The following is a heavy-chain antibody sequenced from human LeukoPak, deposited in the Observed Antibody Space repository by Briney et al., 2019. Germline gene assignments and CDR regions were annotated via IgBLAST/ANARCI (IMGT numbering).Heavy chain of an antibody. CDR2: INNSGST. D-gene: IGHD4-17*01. V-gene: IGHV4-34*01. Sequence: SQTLSLTCAVYGGSFSGYYWSWIRQPPGKGREWSGEINNSGSTKYNPSLKSRVTISVDKSKNQFPLKLSSLTAADTAVYYCARGRVATVTTRPYYFDYWGQGTLVTVSS. J-gene: IGHJ4*02. CDR3: ARGRVATVTTRPYYFDY. CDR1: GGSFSGYY.